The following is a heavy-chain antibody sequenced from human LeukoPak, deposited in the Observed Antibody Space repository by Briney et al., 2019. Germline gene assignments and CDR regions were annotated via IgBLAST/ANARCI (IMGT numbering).Heavy chain of an antibody. Sequence: GGSLRLSCAASGFTVSSNYMSWVRQAPGKGLEWVSVIYSGGSTYYADSVKGRFTISRDNSKNTLCLQMNSLRAEDTAVYYCARTLRGGQQHSLALLYWGQGTLVTVSS. J-gene: IGHJ4*02. CDR1: GFTVSSNY. D-gene: IGHD6-13*01. CDR3: ARTLRGGQQHSLALLY. V-gene: IGHV3-53*01. CDR2: IYSGGST.